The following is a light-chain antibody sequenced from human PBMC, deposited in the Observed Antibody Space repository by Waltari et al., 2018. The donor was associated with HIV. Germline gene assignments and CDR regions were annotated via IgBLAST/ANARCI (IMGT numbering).Light chain of an antibody. V-gene: IGKV3-20*01. Sequence: EIVLTQSPGPLSLSPGERAPLPCRASQSVSRSYLAWYQQKPGQAPRPLMYGTSSRATGIPERFSGSGSGTDFTLTISRLEPEDFAVYYCQQYGRSPGTFGQGTKVEI. CDR2: GTS. J-gene: IGKJ1*01. CDR3: QQYGRSPGT. CDR1: QSVSRSY.